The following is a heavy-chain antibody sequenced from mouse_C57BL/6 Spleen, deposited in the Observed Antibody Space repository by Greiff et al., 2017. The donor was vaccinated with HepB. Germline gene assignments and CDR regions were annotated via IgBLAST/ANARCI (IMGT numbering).Heavy chain of an antibody. V-gene: IGHV1-80*01. CDR2: IYPGDGDT. D-gene: IGHD2-1*01. J-gene: IGHJ1*03. CDR3: ARGDGTYWCFDV. Sequence: VQLQQSGAELVKPGASVKISCKASGYAFSSYWMNWVKQRPGRGLVWIGQIYPGDGDTNYNGKFKGKATLTADKSSSTAYMQLSSLTSDDSAVYFCARGDGTYWCFDVWGTGTTVTVSA. CDR1: GYAFSSYW.